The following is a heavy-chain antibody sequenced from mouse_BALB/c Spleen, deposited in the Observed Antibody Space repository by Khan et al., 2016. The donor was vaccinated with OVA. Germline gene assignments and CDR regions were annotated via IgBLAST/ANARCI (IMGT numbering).Heavy chain of an antibody. CDR1: GYTFTSYW. CDR3: ARNPFAY. Sequence: VQLQQSGAELVRPGASVKLSCEASGYTFTSYWMNWVKQSPEQGLEWIGRIDPFDGETHYNQNFKDKAILTVDKSSSTAYMQLSSLTSEDSAVFYCARNPFAYWGQGTRVTVSA. CDR2: IDPFDGET. J-gene: IGHJ3*01. V-gene: IGHV1-52*01.